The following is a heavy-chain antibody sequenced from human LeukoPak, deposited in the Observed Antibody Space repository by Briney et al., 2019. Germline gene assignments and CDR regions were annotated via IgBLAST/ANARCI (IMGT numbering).Heavy chain of an antibody. J-gene: IGHJ4*02. Sequence: ASVKVSCKASGYTFTYRYLHWVRQAPGQALEWMGWITPFNGNTNYAQKFQDRVTITRDRSMSTAYMELSSLRSKDTAMYYCAAAAGELPLDYWGQGTLVTVSS. V-gene: IGHV1-45*02. CDR1: GYTFTYRY. D-gene: IGHD1-26*01. CDR3: AAAAGELPLDY. CDR2: ITPFNGNT.